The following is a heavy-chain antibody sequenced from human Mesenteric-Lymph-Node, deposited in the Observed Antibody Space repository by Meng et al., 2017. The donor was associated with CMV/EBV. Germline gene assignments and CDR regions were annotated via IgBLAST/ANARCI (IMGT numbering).Heavy chain of an antibody. CDR1: GFSLSTYS. CDR2: LSGSTNHI. D-gene: IGHD3-22*01. Sequence: GGSLRLSCAVSGFSLSTYSMNWVRQAPGRGLEWVSSLSGSTNHIYYADSVKGRFTISRDNAKNSLYLQMNSLRAEDTAVYYCARDESSGYFDYWGQGTLVTVSS. CDR3: ARDESSGYFDY. V-gene: IGHV3-21*01. J-gene: IGHJ4*02.